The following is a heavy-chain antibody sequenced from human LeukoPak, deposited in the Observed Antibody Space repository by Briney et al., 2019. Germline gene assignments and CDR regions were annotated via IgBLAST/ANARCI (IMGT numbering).Heavy chain of an antibody. V-gene: IGHV1-18*01. CDR3: ARVGDPPITMVRGVTLTNFGY. CDR2: ISAYNGNT. D-gene: IGHD3-10*01. Sequence: GASVKVSCEASGYTFTSYGISWVRQAPGQGLEWMGWISAYNGNTNYAQKLQGRVTMTTDTSTSTAYMELRSLRSDDTAVYYCARVGDPPITMVRGVTLTNFGYWGQGTLVTVSS. J-gene: IGHJ4*02. CDR1: GYTFTSYG.